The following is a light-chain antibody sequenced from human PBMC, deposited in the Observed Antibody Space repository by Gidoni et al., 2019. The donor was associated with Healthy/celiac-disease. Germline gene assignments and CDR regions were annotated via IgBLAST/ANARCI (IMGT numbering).Light chain of an antibody. CDR1: QGISSW. J-gene: IGKJ1*01. Sequence: DIQMTQSPSTLFASVGDRVTITCRASQGISSWLAGYQQKPGKAPKLLIYKDSSLESGVPSRFSGSGSGTEFTLTFSSLQPDDFATYYCQQYNSNSQTFGQGTKVEIK. CDR3: QQYNSNSQT. V-gene: IGKV1-5*03. CDR2: KDS.